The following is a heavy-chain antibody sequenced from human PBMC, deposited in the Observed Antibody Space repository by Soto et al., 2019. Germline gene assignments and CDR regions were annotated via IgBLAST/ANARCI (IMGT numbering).Heavy chain of an antibody. J-gene: IGHJ6*02. CDR3: ARGNLPSLYYYYGTDV. V-gene: IGHV1-8*01. Sequence: ASVKVSCKASGYTFTSYDINWVRQATGQGLEWMGWMNPNSGNTGYAQKFQGRVTMTRNTSISTAYMELSSLRSEDTAVYYCARGNLPSLYYYYGTDVWGQGTTVTVSS. CDR1: GYTFTSYD. CDR2: MNPNSGNT.